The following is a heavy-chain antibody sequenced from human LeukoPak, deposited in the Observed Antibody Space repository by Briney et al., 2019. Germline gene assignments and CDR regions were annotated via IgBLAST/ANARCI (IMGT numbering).Heavy chain of an antibody. J-gene: IGHJ4*02. CDR1: GYTFTGYY. CDR2: ISPNNGGT. Sequence: ASVKVSCKASGYTFTGYYIHWMRQAPGQGLEWMGWISPNNGGTNYAQKFEGRVIMTRDTSIRKVYMELNGLRFDDTAVYYCARDSRSYLDYWGQGTLVAVSS. V-gene: IGHV1-2*02. D-gene: IGHD6-6*01. CDR3: ARDSRSYLDY.